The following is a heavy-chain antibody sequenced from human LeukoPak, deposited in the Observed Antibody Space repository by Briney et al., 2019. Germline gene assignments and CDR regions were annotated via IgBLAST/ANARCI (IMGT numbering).Heavy chain of an antibody. CDR1: GGTFSSYA. D-gene: IGHD6-19*01. Sequence: SVKGSCKASGGTFSSYAISWVRQAPGQGLEWMGGIIPIFGTANYAQKFQGRVTITADESTSTAYMELSSLRSEDTAVYYCASRRDSSGWYGYYYYYMDVWGKGTTVTISS. CDR2: IIPIFGTA. J-gene: IGHJ6*03. CDR3: ASRRDSSGWYGYYYYYMDV. V-gene: IGHV1-69*13.